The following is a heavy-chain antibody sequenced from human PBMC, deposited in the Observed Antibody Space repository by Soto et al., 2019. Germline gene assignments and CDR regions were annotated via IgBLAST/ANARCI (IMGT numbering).Heavy chain of an antibody. Sequence: SVKVSCKASGGTFSSYTISWVRQAPGQGLEWMGRIIPTLGIANYAQKFQGRVTITADKSTSTAYMELSSLRSEDTAVYYCARFARGGNDYWGQGTLVTVSS. CDR2: IIPTLGIA. CDR3: ARFARGGNDY. D-gene: IGHD3-16*01. V-gene: IGHV1-69*02. CDR1: GGTFSSYT. J-gene: IGHJ4*02.